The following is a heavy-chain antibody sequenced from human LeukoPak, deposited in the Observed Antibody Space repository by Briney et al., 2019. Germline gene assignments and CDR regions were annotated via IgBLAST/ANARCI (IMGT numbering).Heavy chain of an antibody. J-gene: IGHJ4*02. Sequence: SETLSLTCTVSGGSISSRGYYWSWIRQHPGKGLEWIGYIYCSGSTYYNPSLKSRLTLSVDTSKNQFSLKVNSVTAADTAVYYCASTRIAAAGAPAYYFDNWGQGTQGTVSS. CDR1: GGSISSRGYY. CDR2: IYCSGST. V-gene: IGHV4-31*03. D-gene: IGHD6-13*01. CDR3: ASTRIAAAGAPAYYFDN.